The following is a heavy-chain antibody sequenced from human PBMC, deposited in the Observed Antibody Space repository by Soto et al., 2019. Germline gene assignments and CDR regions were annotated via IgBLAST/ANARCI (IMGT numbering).Heavy chain of an antibody. CDR2: TYYRSRWYF. V-gene: IGHV6-1*01. Sequence: PLQTLSRTCEISGDSVSTNTATWYWIRQSPSRGLEWLGRTYYRSRWYFDYAVSVKSRITISPDISNNQVSLQLTSVTPDDTAIHYCVRLIGNSWLDSWGQGTLVTVSS. CDR1: GDSVSTNTAT. D-gene: IGHD3-22*01. CDR3: VRLIGNSWLDS. J-gene: IGHJ5*01.